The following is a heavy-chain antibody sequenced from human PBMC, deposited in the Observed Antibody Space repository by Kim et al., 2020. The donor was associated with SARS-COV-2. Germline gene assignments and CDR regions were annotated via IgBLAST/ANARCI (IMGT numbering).Heavy chain of an antibody. V-gene: IGHV1-3*01. CDR2: INAANGNT. CDR1: GYTFTSYT. D-gene: IGHD4-17*01. Sequence: ASVKVSCKASGYTFTSYTIHWVRQAPGQRLEWMGWINAANGNTKYSQKFQGRVTITRDTSASTAYMELTSLKSEDTSVYYCAMGTDYVNKCWGQGTLVTV. CDR3: AMGTDYVNKC. J-gene: IGHJ1*01.